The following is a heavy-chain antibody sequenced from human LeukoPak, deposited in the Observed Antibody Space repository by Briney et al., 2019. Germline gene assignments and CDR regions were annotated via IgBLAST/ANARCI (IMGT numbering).Heavy chain of an antibody. V-gene: IGHV3-30*18. CDR2: ISYDGSNK. CDR3: AKDGQQLGIDY. J-gene: IGHJ4*02. CDR1: GFTFSSYG. D-gene: IGHD6-13*01. Sequence: GRSLRLSCAASGFTFSSYGMHWVRQAPGKGLEWVAVISYDGSNKYYADSVKGRFTISRDNSKNTLYLQMNSLRAEDTAVYYCAKDGQQLGIDYWGQGTLVTVSS.